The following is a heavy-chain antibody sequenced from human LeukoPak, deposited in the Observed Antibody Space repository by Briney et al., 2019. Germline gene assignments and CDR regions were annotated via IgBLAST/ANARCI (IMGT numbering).Heavy chain of an antibody. V-gene: IGHV3-53*01. CDR2: IYRDGST. D-gene: IGHD3-10*01. J-gene: IGHJ4*02. Sequence: GGSLRLSCAASGLTVSSSYMSWVRQGPGKGLEWVSSIYRDGSTYYADSVKGRFTISRDNSKNTVYLQMNSLRAEDTAVYYCARDQGLGHYFDSWGQGTLVTVSS. CDR1: GLTVSSSY. CDR3: ARDQGLGHYFDS.